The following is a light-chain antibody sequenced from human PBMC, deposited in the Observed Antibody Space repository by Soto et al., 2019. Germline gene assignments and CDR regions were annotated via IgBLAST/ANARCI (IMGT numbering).Light chain of an antibody. CDR1: SCDVGGYNY. Sequence: QSVLTQPASMSGSPGQSIAISCAGTSCDVGGYNYVSWYQQHPGKAPKLMIFAVSNRPSGVSNRFSGSKSGSTASLTISGLQAEDEADYFCSSYTSSFTYVFGAGTKVTVL. CDR3: SSYTSSFTYV. CDR2: AVS. J-gene: IGLJ1*01. V-gene: IGLV2-14*01.